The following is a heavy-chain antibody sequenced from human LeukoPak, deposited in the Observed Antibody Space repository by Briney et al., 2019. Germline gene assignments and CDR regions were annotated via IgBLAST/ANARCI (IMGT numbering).Heavy chain of an antibody. Sequence: GGSLRLSCAASGFTFSSYSMNWVRQAPGKGLEWVSVFYSGDDTYYADSVKGRFTISRDNSKNTLYLQMNSLRAEDTAVYYCAGGLPTPFDYWGQGTLVTVSS. J-gene: IGHJ4*02. CDR2: FYSGDDT. CDR3: AGGLPTPFDY. CDR1: GFTFSSYS. V-gene: IGHV3-53*01. D-gene: IGHD3-16*01.